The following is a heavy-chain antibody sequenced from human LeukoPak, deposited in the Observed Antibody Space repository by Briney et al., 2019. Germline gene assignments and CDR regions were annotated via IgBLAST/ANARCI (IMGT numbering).Heavy chain of an antibody. V-gene: IGHV3-33*03. CDR2: MWHDGSNE. CDR1: GFIFSHYG. CDR3: AQEADVVTTWSGFNI. J-gene: IGHJ3*02. D-gene: IGHD3-3*01. Sequence: PGGSLRLSCAASGFIFSHYGMHWVRQAPGKGLEWVGVMWHDGSNEYYGDSVRGRFTIFWDQSKSTLFLQMNSLRVEDTAVYYCAQEADVVTTWSGFNIWGQGTMVTVSS.